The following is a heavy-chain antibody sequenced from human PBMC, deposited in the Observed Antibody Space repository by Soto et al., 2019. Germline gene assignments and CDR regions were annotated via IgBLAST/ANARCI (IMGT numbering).Heavy chain of an antibody. J-gene: IGHJ4*02. D-gene: IGHD3-10*01. CDR1: GGSISSYY. CDR3: ASTGYHSGSGSHPLDY. CDR2: MYNSGST. V-gene: IGHV4-4*08. Sequence: QVQLQESGPGLVKPSETLSLTCTVSGGSISSYYWTWIRQPPGKGLEWIGFMYNSGSTHYNPSLKSRVTTPLDTSKNPFSLNLRSGTAADTAVYYCASTGYHSGSGSHPLDYWGQGTLVTVSS.